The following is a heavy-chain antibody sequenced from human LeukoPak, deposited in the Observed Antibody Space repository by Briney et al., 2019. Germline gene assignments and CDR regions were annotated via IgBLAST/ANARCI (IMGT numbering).Heavy chain of an antibody. Sequence: PGGSLRLSCAASGFTVSSNYMSWVRQAPGKGLEWGSVIYSGGSTYYAGSVKGRFTISRDNSKNTLYLQMNSLRAEDTAVYYCATRLYCSSTSCHEGYMDVWGKGTTVTVSS. V-gene: IGHV3-53*01. CDR3: ATRLYCSSTSCHEGYMDV. CDR2: IYSGGST. D-gene: IGHD2-2*01. CDR1: GFTVSSNY. J-gene: IGHJ6*03.